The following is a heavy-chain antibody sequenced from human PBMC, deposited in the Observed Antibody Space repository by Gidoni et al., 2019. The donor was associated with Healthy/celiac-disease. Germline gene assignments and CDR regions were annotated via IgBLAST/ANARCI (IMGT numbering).Heavy chain of an antibody. Sequence: EVQLVESGGGLVKPGGSLRLSCAASGFTFSRYSMNWVRQAPGKGLEWVSSISSSSSYIYYADSVKGRFTISRDNAKNSLYLQMNSLRAEDTAVYYCASLTYYYGSGKVNWFDPWGQGTLVTVSS. CDR3: ASLTYYYGSGKVNWFDP. CDR1: GFTFSRYS. D-gene: IGHD3-10*01. CDR2: ISSSSSYI. V-gene: IGHV3-21*01. J-gene: IGHJ5*02.